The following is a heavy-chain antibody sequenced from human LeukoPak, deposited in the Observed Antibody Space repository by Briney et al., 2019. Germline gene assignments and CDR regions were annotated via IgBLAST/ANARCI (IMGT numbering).Heavy chain of an antibody. CDR2: INPSGGST. V-gene: IGHV1-46*01. D-gene: IGHD6-13*01. CDR1: GYTFTSYY. Sequence: ASVKVSCKASGYTFTSYYMHWVRQAPGQGLEWMGIINPSGGSTSYAQKFQGRVTMTRDTSTSTAYMELRSLRSDDTAVYYCARGDGVAAAGTNWFDPWGQGTLVTVSS. CDR3: ARGDGVAAAGTNWFDP. J-gene: IGHJ5*02.